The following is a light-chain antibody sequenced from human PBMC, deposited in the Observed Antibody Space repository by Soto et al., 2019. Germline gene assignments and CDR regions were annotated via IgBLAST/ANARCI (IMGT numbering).Light chain of an antibody. CDR1: SGHSSYA. CDR2: VNSDGSH. V-gene: IGLV4-69*01. J-gene: IGLJ3*02. Sequence: QPVLTQSPSASASLGASVKLTCTLSSGHSSYAIAWHQQQPEKGPRYLMKVNSDGSHTKGDGITDRFSGSSSGAERYLTISSLQSEDEADYYCQTWDTDMRVFGGGTKLTVL. CDR3: QTWDTDMRV.